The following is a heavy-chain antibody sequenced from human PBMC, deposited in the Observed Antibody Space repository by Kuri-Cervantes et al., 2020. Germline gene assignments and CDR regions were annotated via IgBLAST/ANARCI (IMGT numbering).Heavy chain of an antibody. J-gene: IGHJ4*02. V-gene: IGHV6-1*01. CDR3: ARATYYQLLTNETFDY. CDR1: GDSVSSNSAA. D-gene: IGHD2-2*01. Sequence: SETLSLTCAISGDSVSSNSAAWNWIRQSPSRGLEWLGRTYYRSKWYNDYAVSVKSRITINPDTSKNQFSLKLSSVTAADTAVYYCARATYYQLLTNETFDYWGQGTLVTVSS. CDR2: TYYRSKWYN.